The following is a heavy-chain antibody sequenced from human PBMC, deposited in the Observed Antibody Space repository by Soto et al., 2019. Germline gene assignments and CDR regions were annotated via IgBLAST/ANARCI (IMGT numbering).Heavy chain of an antibody. CDR3: AGLRGYAGSRIAD. V-gene: IGHV4-59*01. CDR2: ISYSGNT. CDR1: GGSILRDY. J-gene: IGHJ4*02. D-gene: IGHD2-15*01. Sequence: QVQLQESGPGLLKPSETLSLTCTVSGGSILRDYWSWIRQPQGKVLEWIGYISYSGNTNYNPSLYSRVEMSLDTPKNQFSLRLSSVTSADTAVYYCAGLRGYAGSRIADWGKGPLVTVSS.